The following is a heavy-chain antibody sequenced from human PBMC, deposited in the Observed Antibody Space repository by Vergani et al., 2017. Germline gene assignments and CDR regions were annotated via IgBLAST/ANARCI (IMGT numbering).Heavy chain of an antibody. CDR2: IYPGDSDT. CDR3: ARPSTYYYDSSGYKGELDAFHI. J-gene: IGHJ3*02. V-gene: IGHV5-51*03. Sequence: EVQLVQSGAEVKKPGESLKISCKGSGYSFTSYWIGWVRQMPGKGLEWLLIIYPGDSDTRYSPSFQSQVTISADKSISTAYLQWSSLKASDTAMYYCARPSTYYYDSSGYKGELDAFHIWGQGTMVTVSS. D-gene: IGHD3-22*01. CDR1: GYSFTSYW.